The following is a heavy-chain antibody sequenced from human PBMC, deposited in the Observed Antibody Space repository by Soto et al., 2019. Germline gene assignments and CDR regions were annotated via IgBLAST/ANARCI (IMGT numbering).Heavy chain of an antibody. CDR1: GYTFTSYD. V-gene: IGHV1-8*01. CDR2: MNPNSGNT. Sequence: ASVEVSCKXSGYTFTSYDINWVRQATGQGLEWMGWMNPNSGNTGYAQKFQGRVTMTRNTSISTAYMELSSLRSEHTAVYYCARRGYSSSWSGYYYYGMDVWGQGTTVTVSS. J-gene: IGHJ6*02. CDR3: ARRGYSSSWSGYYYYGMDV. D-gene: IGHD6-13*01.